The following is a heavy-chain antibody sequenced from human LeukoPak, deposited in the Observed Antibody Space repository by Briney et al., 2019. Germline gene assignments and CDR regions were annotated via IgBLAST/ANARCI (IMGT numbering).Heavy chain of an antibody. Sequence: SETLSLTCAVSGGSFSGYYWTWIRQPPGKGLEWIGYIYYSGSTNYNPSLKSRVTISVDTSKNQFSLKLSSVTAADTAVYYCARLALPDFDYWGQGTLVTVSS. CDR2: IYYSGST. CDR3: ARLALPDFDY. D-gene: IGHD1-26*01. CDR1: GGSFSGYY. V-gene: IGHV4-59*08. J-gene: IGHJ4*02.